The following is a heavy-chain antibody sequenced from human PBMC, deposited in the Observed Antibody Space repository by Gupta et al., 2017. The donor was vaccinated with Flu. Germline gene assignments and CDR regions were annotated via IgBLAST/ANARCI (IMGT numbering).Heavy chain of an antibody. CDR3: VRQKLHGAGSPDY. J-gene: IGHJ4*02. CDR1: GYSFTTYW. D-gene: IGHD3-10*01. V-gene: IGHV5-51*01. Sequence: DVQLEQSGAEVRKPGESLKISCKGTGYSFTTYWIGWLRQMPGKGLEWMGVTYPGDSDTRYSPPFQGRVIISADKSSTTAYLQWNSLRSSDTAMYYCVRQKLHGAGSPDYWGQGTLVTVSS. CDR2: TYPGDSDT.